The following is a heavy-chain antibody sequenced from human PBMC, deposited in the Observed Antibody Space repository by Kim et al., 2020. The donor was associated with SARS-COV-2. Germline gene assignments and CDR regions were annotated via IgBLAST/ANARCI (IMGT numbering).Heavy chain of an antibody. Sequence: DGSQKDYIDSMKGRFTVSRDNATNAVYLQMNSLRAEDTAVYYCARPSYSSWRQGILVTVSS. CDR3: ARPSYSS. V-gene: IGHV3-7*01. J-gene: IGHJ4*02. D-gene: IGHD3-22*01. CDR2: DGSQK.